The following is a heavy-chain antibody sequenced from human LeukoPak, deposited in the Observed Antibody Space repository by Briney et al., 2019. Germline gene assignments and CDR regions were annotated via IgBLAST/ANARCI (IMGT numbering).Heavy chain of an antibody. D-gene: IGHD5-18*01. CDR1: GFTFSNYS. V-gene: IGHV3-48*01. CDR2: ISFGSSTI. Sequence: GGSLRLSCAASGFTFSNYSMNWVRQAPGKGLEWVSYISFGSSTIYYADSVKGRFTISRDNAKNSLYLQMNSLRAEDTAVYYCARERGYSSSAFDTWGQGTMVTVSS. CDR3: ARERGYSSSAFDT. J-gene: IGHJ3*02.